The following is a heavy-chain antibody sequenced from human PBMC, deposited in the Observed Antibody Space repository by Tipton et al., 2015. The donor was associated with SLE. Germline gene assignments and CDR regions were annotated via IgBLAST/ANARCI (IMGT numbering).Heavy chain of an antibody. CDR3: ARVPYYYMDV. J-gene: IGHJ6*03. Sequence: TLSLTCTVSNASISSSPYYWGWIRQSPGKGLEWVGSIYYSGSTYYNPSLKSRVTISVDTSGNQCSLNLTSVTAADTAVYYCARVPYYYMDVWGKGATVTVSS. V-gene: IGHV4-39*07. CDR1: NASISSSPYY. CDR2: IYYSGST.